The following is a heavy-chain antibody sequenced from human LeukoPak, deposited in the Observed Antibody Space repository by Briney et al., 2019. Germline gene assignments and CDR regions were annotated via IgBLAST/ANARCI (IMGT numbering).Heavy chain of an antibody. J-gene: IGHJ6*02. D-gene: IGHD1-14*01. CDR1: GFTFSDYY. CDR2: ISSSGRLM. CDR3: ARDTNNGLDV. V-gene: IGHV3-11*01. Sequence: PGGSLRLSCAASGFTFSDYYINWIRQAPGKGLEWVSHISSSGRLMQYADSVKGRFTITRGNAQNFMSPQMNSLKPEDTAVYYCARDTNNGLDVWGRGTTVTVSS.